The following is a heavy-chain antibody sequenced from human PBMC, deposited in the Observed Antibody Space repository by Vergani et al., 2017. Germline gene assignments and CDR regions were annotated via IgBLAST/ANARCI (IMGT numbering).Heavy chain of an antibody. D-gene: IGHD4-17*01. CDR2: IYYSGST. CDR1: GGSISSSSYY. J-gene: IGHJ4*02. Sequence: QLQLQESGPGLVKPSETLSLTCTVSGGSISSSSYYWGWIRQPPGKGLEWIGSIYYSGSTYYNPSLRRRVTISVDTSKNQFSLKLSSVTAADTAVYYCARLVTTVTTGGYWGQGTLVTGSS. V-gene: IGHV4-39*01. CDR3: ARLVTTVTTGGY.